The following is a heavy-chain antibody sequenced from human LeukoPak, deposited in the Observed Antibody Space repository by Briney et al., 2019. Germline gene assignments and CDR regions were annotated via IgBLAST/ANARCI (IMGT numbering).Heavy chain of an antibody. CDR2: INRDGSST. J-gene: IGHJ3*02. Sequence: GGSLRLSCAASGFTFSTYWMHWVRQAPGKGLVWVSRINRDGSSTSYADSVKGRFTISRHNSKNTLYLQMNSLRAEDTAVYYCARGDRAFDIWGQGTMVTVSS. V-gene: IGHV3-74*01. CDR1: GFTFSTYW. CDR3: ARGDRAFDI. D-gene: IGHD3-16*01.